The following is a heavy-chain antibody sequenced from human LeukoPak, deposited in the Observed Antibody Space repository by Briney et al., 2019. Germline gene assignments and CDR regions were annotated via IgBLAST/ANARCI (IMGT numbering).Heavy chain of an antibody. CDR2: IKEDGSEK. D-gene: IGHD3-10*01. CDR3: ATERVLSDYKSVFDI. V-gene: IGHV3-7*01. Sequence: GGSLRLSCVASGLSFSSVWMSWVRQAPGKGLEWVANIKEDGSEKYYVDSVKGRFTISRDNVKNSLYLQMNSLRAEDTAMYYCATERVLSDYKSVFDIWGQGTKVTVSS. J-gene: IGHJ3*02. CDR1: GLSFSSVW.